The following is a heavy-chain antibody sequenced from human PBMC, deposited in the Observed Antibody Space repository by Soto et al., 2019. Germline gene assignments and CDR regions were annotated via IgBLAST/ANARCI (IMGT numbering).Heavy chain of an antibody. Sequence: PGGSLRLSCAASGFTFSSYSMNWVRQAPGKGLEWVSTISSSSSNIYYADSVKGRFTISRDKAKNTLYLQMNSLRDEDTAVYYYSNDLWTYYYDSSGYYSFVYWGQGTLVTVSS. CDR2: ISSSSSNI. CDR1: GFTFSSYS. J-gene: IGHJ4*02. CDR3: SNDLWTYYYDSSGYYSFVY. D-gene: IGHD3-22*01. V-gene: IGHV3-21*01.